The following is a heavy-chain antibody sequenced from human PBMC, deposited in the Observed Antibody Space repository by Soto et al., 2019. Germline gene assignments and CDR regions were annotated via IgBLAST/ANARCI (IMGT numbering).Heavy chain of an antibody. CDR1: GFAFSVYG. CDR3: ASTRGY. Sequence: RLSCAASGFAFSVYGMHWVRQAPGKGLEWVAVISYDGSNIYYVDSVKGRFTISRDSAKNSVHLQMNSLRVEDTAVYYCASTRGYWGQGTLVTVSS. CDR2: ISYDGSNI. V-gene: IGHV3-30*03. J-gene: IGHJ4*02. D-gene: IGHD3-3*01.